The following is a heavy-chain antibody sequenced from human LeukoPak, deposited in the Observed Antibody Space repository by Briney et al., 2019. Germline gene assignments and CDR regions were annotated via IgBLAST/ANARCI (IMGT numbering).Heavy chain of an antibody. CDR1: GFTFSGFA. J-gene: IGHJ4*02. V-gene: IGHV3-23*01. CDR3: AKDSWFAELLDHFDY. Sequence: PGGSLRLSSAASGFTFSGFAMSWLRPGPGKGLVGGLSISRSSKSTFYAAYVRGRFTISRDNSKNTLYLQMNSLRAENTAVYYCAKDSWFAELLDHFDYWGQGTLVTVSS. D-gene: IGHD3-10*01. CDR2: ISRSSKST.